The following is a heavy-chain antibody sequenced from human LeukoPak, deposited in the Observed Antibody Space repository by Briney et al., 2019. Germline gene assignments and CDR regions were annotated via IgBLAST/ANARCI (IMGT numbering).Heavy chain of an antibody. J-gene: IGHJ4*02. V-gene: IGHV3-9*01. Sequence: GRSLRLSCAASGFTFDDYAMHWVRQVRGKGLEWVSGISWNSGSVAYADSVKGRFTISRDNAKNSLYLQMNSLRAEDTAVYYCARDPGGVVVVAATKPFDYWGQGTLVTVSS. CDR2: ISWNSGSV. CDR1: GFTFDDYA. D-gene: IGHD2-15*01. CDR3: ARDPGGVVVVAATKPFDY.